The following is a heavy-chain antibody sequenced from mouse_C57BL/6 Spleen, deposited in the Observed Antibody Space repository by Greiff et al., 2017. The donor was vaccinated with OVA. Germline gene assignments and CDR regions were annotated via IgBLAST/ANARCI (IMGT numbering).Heavy chain of an antibody. Sequence: VQLQQSGPGLVKPSQSLSLTCSVTGYSITSGYYWNWIRQFPGNKLEWMGYISYDGSNNYNPSLKNRISITRDTSKNQFFLKLNSVTTEDTATYYCARSTTLDISYYAMDYWGQGTSVTVSS. V-gene: IGHV3-6*01. J-gene: IGHJ4*01. CDR3: ARSTTLDISYYAMDY. D-gene: IGHD2-1*01. CDR1: GYSITSGYY. CDR2: ISYDGSN.